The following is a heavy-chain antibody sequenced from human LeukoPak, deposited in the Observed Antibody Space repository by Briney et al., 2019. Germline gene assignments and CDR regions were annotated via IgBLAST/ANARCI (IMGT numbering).Heavy chain of an antibody. CDR2: IKQDGSEK. D-gene: IGHD3-22*01. CDR3: ARDLGQYYDTSDNWFDP. Sequence: GGSLRLSCAASGFTFSSYWMSWVRQAPGKGLEWVANIKQDGSEKYYVDSVKGRFTVSRDNAKNTLNLQMNSLRAEDTAVYYCARDLGQYYDTSDNWFDPWGQGTLVTVSS. V-gene: IGHV3-7*01. J-gene: IGHJ5*02. CDR1: GFTFSSYW.